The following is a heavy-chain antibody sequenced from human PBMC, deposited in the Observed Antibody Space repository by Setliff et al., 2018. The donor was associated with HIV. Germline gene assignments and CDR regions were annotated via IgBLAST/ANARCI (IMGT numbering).Heavy chain of an antibody. Sequence: GASVKVSCKTSGYSSIRNGISWVRQAPGQGLEWMGWISAYNGNTNYAQKLQGRVTMTTDTSTRTAYMELTSLRSDDTAVYYCARGVVFYYDSSGRYVVKYFDYWGQGTLVTVSS. CDR1: GYSSIRNG. CDR2: ISAYNGNT. V-gene: IGHV1-18*01. J-gene: IGHJ4*02. CDR3: ARGVVFYYDSSGRYVVKYFDY. D-gene: IGHD3-22*01.